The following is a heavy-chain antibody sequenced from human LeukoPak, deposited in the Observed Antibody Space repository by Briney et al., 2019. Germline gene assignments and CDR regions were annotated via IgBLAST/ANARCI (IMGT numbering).Heavy chain of an antibody. CDR2: IKHDGSEK. D-gene: IGHD3-3*01. Sequence: GGSLRLSCAASGFIFTNYFMSWVRQAPGKGLEWVASIKHDGSEKYYVDSVRGRFTISRDNTMNSLYLQMSSLRAEDTAVYYCATDRGWRTSGYYLYYFEYWGQGTLVAFSS. CDR3: ATDRGWRTSGYYLYYFEY. V-gene: IGHV3-7*01. CDR1: GFIFTNYF. J-gene: IGHJ4*02.